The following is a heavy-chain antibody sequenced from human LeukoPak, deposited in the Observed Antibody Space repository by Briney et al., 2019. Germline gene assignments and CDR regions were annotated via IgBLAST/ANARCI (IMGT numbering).Heavy chain of an antibody. V-gene: IGHV4-59*01. J-gene: IGHJ5*02. CDR2: IYYSGST. Sequence: PSETLSLTCTVSGDSISSYYWSWIRQPPGEGLEWIGYIYYSGSTNYNPSLKSRVTISVDTSKNQFSLKLSSVTAADTAVYYCASSRGYVGWFDPWGQGTLVTVSS. CDR1: GDSISSYY. CDR3: ASSRGYVGWFDP. D-gene: IGHD5-12*01.